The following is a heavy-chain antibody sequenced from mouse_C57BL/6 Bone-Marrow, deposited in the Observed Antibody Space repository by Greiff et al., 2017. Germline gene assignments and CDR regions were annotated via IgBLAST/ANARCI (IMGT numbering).Heavy chain of an antibody. CDR3: APLYYGNYGAMDY. D-gene: IGHD2-1*01. Sequence: QVQLKQPGAELVKPGASVKLSCKASGYTFTSYWMHWVKQRPGQGLEWIGMIHPNSGSTNYNEKFKSKATLTVDKSSSTAYMQLSSLTSEDSAVYYCAPLYYGNYGAMDYWGQGTSVTVSS. CDR2: IHPNSGST. V-gene: IGHV1-64*01. J-gene: IGHJ4*01. CDR1: GYTFTSYW.